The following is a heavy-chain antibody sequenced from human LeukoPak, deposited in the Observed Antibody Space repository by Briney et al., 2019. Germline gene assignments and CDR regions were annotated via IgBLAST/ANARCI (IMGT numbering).Heavy chain of an antibody. J-gene: IGHJ4*02. V-gene: IGHV1-69*13. CDR2: IIPIFGP. CDR1: GGTFSTFP. Sequence: SVKVSCKASGGTFSTFPISWVRQAPGQGLEWIGGIIPIFGPNYAQKFQGRATISADLATATAYMELSSLTSEDTSVYYCATGKDRSGYYYSLDHWGQGTLVAVSS. CDR3: ATGKDRSGYYYSLDH. D-gene: IGHD3-22*01.